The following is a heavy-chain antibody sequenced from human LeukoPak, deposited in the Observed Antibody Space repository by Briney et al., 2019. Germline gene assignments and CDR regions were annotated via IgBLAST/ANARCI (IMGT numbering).Heavy chain of an antibody. V-gene: IGHV3-23*01. CDR2: IGDSGESGGNT. CDR1: GFTFSNYA. D-gene: IGHD2-2*02. CDR3: AKMLSHSSYSVPEY. Sequence: GGSLRLSCAASGFTFSNYAMSWVRQAPGKGLDWVSVIGDSGESGGNTYHADSVKGRFTISRDNSKNTPYLQMNSLRAEDTAVYYCAKMLSHSSYSVPEYWGQGSLVTVSS. J-gene: IGHJ4*02.